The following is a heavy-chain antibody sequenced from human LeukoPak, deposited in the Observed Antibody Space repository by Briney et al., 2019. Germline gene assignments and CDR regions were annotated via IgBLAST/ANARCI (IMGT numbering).Heavy chain of an antibody. CDR3: VRLRRNSDSSGYYYYYDY. J-gene: IGHJ4*02. CDR1: QFTFSSYI. CDR2: INRGATHI. V-gene: IGHV3-21*01. Sequence: GGSLRLSCAASQFTFSSYIMNWVRQAPGKGLEWVSSINRGATHIYYADSLRGRFIISRDDAKNSLYLQMNSLRAEDTAVYYCVRLRRNSDSSGYYYYYDYWGQGTLVTVSS. D-gene: IGHD3-22*01.